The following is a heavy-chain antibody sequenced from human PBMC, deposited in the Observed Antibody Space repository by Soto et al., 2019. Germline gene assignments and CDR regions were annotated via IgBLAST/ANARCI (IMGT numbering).Heavy chain of an antibody. V-gene: IGHV3-48*01. CDR3: ARDCPGSSTTCYGNEWFDA. J-gene: IGHJ5*02. Sequence: EVQLVESGGGLVQPGGSLRLSCAASGFTFSSYSMNWVRQAPGKGLEWVSYISSSRSTIYYADSVKGRFTISRDNAKNSLYLQMNSLRAEYTAVYYCARDCPGSSTTCYGNEWFDAWGQGTLVTVSS. D-gene: IGHD2-2*01. CDR1: GFTFSSYS. CDR2: ISSSRSTI.